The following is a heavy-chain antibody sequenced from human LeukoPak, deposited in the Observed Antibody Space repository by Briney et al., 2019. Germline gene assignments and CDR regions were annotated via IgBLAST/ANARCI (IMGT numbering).Heavy chain of an antibody. CDR3: ARKREGPTTGIDY. D-gene: IGHD1-26*01. Sequence: PSETLSLTCTVSGVSISSTNSYWGWIRQSPRTGLEWIGNIYSSGSTYYNPSLKSRVTISIDTSGNQFSLKLTSVTAADMAVYYCARKREGPTTGIDYWGQGTLVTVSS. CDR2: IYSSGST. J-gene: IGHJ4*02. V-gene: IGHV4-39*07. CDR1: GVSISSTNSY.